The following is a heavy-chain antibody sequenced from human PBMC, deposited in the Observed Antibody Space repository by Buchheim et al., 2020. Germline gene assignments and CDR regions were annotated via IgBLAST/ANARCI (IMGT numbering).Heavy chain of an antibody. CDR3: ARDATATTRGPSNDY. J-gene: IGHJ4*02. CDR2: ISSSSSYI. CDR1: GFTFSSYS. Sequence: EVQLVESGGGLVKPGGSLRLSCAASGFTFSSYSMNWVRQAPGKGLEWVSSISSSSSYIYYADSVKGRFTISRDNAKNSLYLQTNSLRAEDTAVYYCARDATATTRGPSNDYWGQGTL. V-gene: IGHV3-21*01. D-gene: IGHD4-17*01.